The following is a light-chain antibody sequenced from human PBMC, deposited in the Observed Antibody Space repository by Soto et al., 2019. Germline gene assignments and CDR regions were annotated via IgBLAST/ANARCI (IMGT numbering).Light chain of an antibody. CDR2: DVS. CDR1: SSDVGGYNY. Sequence: QSVLTQPASVSGSPGQSITISCTGTSSDVGGYNYVSWYQQHPGKAPKLMIYDVSNRPSGVSNRFSGSKSGNTASLTISGLQAEDEADYYCSSYISSSTVGVFGGGTQLTVL. V-gene: IGLV2-14*01. CDR3: SSYISSSTVGV. J-gene: IGLJ2*01.